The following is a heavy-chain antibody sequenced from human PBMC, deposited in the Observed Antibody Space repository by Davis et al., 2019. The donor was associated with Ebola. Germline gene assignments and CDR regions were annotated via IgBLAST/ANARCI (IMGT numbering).Heavy chain of an antibody. J-gene: IGHJ4*02. V-gene: IGHV3-30-3*01. CDR3: ARDRIQLWTGFDY. CDR1: GFTFSSYA. D-gene: IGHD5-18*01. CDR2: ISYDGSNK. Sequence: PGGSLRLSCAASGFTFSSYAMHWVRQAPGKGLEWVAVISYDGSNKYYADSVKGRFTISRDNSKNTLYLQMNSLRAEDTAVYYCARDRIQLWTGFDYWGQGTLVTVSS.